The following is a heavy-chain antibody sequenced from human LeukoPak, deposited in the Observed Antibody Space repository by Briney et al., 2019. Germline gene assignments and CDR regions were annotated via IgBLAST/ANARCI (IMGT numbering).Heavy chain of an antibody. J-gene: IGHJ4*02. D-gene: IGHD3-22*01. CDR3: AKDTGASMIVVVD. Sequence: GRSLRLSCAASGFTFDDYDMQWVRHAPGKGLEWVSGISWNSGSIVYADSVKGRFTISRDNAKNSLYLQMNSLRAEDTALYYCAKDTGASMIVVVDWGQGTLVTVSS. V-gene: IGHV3-9*01. CDR1: GFTFDDYD. CDR2: ISWNSGSI.